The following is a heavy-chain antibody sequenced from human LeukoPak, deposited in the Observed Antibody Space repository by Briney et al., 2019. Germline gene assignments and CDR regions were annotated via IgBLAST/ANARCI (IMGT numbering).Heavy chain of an antibody. Sequence: PSETLSLTCTVSGGSISSGDYYWSWIRQPPGKGLEWIGYIYYSGSTYYNPSLKSRVTISVDTSKNQFSLKLSSVTAADAAVYYCATVLGIAAAGTRWFDPWGQGTLVTVSS. CDR2: IYYSGST. CDR3: ATVLGIAAAGTRWFDP. D-gene: IGHD6-13*01. CDR1: GGSISSGDYY. V-gene: IGHV4-30-4*01. J-gene: IGHJ5*02.